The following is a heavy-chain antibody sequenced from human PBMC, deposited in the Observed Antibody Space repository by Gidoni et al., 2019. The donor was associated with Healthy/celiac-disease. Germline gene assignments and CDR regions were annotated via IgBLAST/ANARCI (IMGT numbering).Heavy chain of an antibody. Sequence: EVQLVDSGGGLVKPGGSLRLSCASPGFTFSSYSMNWVRQAPGKGLEWVSSISSSSSYIYYADSVKGRFTISRDNDKNSLYLQMNSLRAEDTAVYYWARQRRNYDYPHDGMDVWGQGTTVTVSS. D-gene: IGHD3-16*01. V-gene: IGHV3-21*01. CDR3: ARQRRNYDYPHDGMDV. J-gene: IGHJ6*02. CDR2: ISSSSSYI. CDR1: GFTFSSYS.